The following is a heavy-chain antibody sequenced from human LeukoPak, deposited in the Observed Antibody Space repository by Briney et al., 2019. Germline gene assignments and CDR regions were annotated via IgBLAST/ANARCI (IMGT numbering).Heavy chain of an antibody. J-gene: IGHJ1*01. CDR2: ISRRSRHV. CDR3: VRDLRGSGSTTAYLHH. D-gene: IGHD1-1*01. Sequence: NPGGSLRLSCTASGFTFSDYSMNWVRQAPGKGLEWVSSISRRSRHVYYAGSVKGRFTIYRDNAKNSLYLQMNSLRAEDMAVYFCVRDLRGSGSTTAYLHHWGQGTLVTVSS. V-gene: IGHV3-21*01. CDR1: GFTFSDYS.